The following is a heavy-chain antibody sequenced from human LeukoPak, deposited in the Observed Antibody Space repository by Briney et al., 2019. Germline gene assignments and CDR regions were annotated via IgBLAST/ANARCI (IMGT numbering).Heavy chain of an antibody. D-gene: IGHD6-19*01. CDR2: IKSKIHGGTI. Sequence: GGSLRLSCAASGFTFDKAWMTWVRQAPGKGLEWVGRIKSKIHGGTIDYAAPVKGRFTISRDDSENTVYLQMNSLRAEDTAVYYCARGVAVAARFDYWGQGALVTVSS. V-gene: IGHV3-15*01. CDR1: GFTFDKAW. J-gene: IGHJ4*02. CDR3: ARGVAVAARFDY.